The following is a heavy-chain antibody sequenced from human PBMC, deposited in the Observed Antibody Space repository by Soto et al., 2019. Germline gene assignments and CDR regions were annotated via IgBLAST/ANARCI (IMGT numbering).Heavy chain of an antibody. CDR2: IYHSGST. D-gene: IGHD3-22*01. Sequence: SETLSLTCAVSGGSISSSNWWSWVRQPPGKGLEWIGEIYHSGSTNYNPSLKSRVTIPVDKSKNQFSLKLSSVTAADTAVYYCARDVYYDSSGYPFGSGVYYYGMDVWGQGTTVIVSS. J-gene: IGHJ6*02. CDR1: GGSISSSNW. CDR3: ARDVYYDSSGYPFGSGVYYYGMDV. V-gene: IGHV4-4*02.